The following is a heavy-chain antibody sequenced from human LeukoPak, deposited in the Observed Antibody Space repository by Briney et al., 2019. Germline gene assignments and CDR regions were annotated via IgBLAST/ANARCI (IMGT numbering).Heavy chain of an antibody. J-gene: IGHJ4*02. V-gene: IGHV3-30-3*01. Sequence: GGSLRLSCAASGFTFSSYAMHWVRQAPGKGLEWVAVISYDGSNKYYADSVKGRSTISRDDSKNTLYLQMNSLRAEDTAVYYCARDIIAVAGRGCDYWGQGTLVTVSS. D-gene: IGHD6-19*01. CDR2: ISYDGSNK. CDR1: GFTFSSYA. CDR3: ARDIIAVAGRGCDY.